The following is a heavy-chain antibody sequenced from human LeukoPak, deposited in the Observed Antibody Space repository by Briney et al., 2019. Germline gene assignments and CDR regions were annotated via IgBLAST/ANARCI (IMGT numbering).Heavy chain of an antibody. CDR1: GGSISSYY. D-gene: IGHD6-6*01. Sequence: KTSETLSLTCTVSGGSISSYYWSWIRQPPGKGLEWIGSIYYSGSTYYNPSLKSRVTISVDTSKNQFSLKLSSVTAADTAVYYCASRSIAARPGWVVDYWGQGTLVTVSS. CDR2: IYYSGST. J-gene: IGHJ4*02. V-gene: IGHV4-59*05. CDR3: ASRSIAARPGWVVDY.